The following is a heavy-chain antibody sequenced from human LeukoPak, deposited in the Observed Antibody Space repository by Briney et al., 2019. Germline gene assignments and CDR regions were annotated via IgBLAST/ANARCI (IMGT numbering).Heavy chain of an antibody. CDR3: ARKGYDSSGYYFFDY. CDR1: GGTFSSYA. J-gene: IGHJ4*02. Sequence: SVKVSCKASGGTFSSYAISWVRQAPGQGLEWMGRIIPILGIANYAQKFQGRVTITADKSTSTAYMELSSLRSEDTAVYYCARKGYDSSGYYFFDYWGQGTLVTVSS. D-gene: IGHD3-22*01. CDR2: IIPILGIA. V-gene: IGHV1-69*04.